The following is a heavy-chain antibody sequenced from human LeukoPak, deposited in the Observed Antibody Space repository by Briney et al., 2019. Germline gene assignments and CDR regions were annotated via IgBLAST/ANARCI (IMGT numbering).Heavy chain of an antibody. CDR1: GESISGFY. J-gene: IGHJ4*02. V-gene: IGHV4-59*12. CDR2: IYYSGST. D-gene: IGHD6-19*01. Sequence: SETLSLTCTVSGESISGFYWTWLRQPPGKGLEWIGYIYYSGSTNYNPSLKSRVTISVDTSKNQFSLKLSSVTAADTAVYYCARDNMAVAGTVDYWGQGTLVTVSS. CDR3: ARDNMAVAGTVDY.